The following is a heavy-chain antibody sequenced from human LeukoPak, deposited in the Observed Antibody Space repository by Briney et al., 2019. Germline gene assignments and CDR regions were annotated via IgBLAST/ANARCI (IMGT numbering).Heavy chain of an antibody. V-gene: IGHV3-23*01. D-gene: IGHD5-18*01. CDR1: GFTFSNYA. CDR3: ARDLSGIAGYTYGRGIDY. Sequence: PGGSLRLSCAASGFTFSNYAVSWVRQAPGKGLEWVSAISGRGDNTYYADSVRGRFTISRDNSKNTLYLQMNSLRAEDTAVYYCARDLSGIAGYTYGRGIDYWGQGTLVTVSS. J-gene: IGHJ4*02. CDR2: ISGRGDNT.